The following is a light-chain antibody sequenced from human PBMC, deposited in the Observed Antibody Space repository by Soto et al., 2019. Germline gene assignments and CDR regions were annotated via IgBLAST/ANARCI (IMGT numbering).Light chain of an antibody. CDR3: QQYGSSPLT. J-gene: IGKJ3*01. V-gene: IGKV3-20*01. CDR1: QSVSSSY. Sequence: EIVLTQSPGTLSLSPGERATHSCRASQSVSSSYLAWYQQKPGQAPGLLIYDASSRATGIPDRFSGSGSGTDFTLTISRLEPEDFAVYYCQQYGSSPLTFGPGTKVDIK. CDR2: DAS.